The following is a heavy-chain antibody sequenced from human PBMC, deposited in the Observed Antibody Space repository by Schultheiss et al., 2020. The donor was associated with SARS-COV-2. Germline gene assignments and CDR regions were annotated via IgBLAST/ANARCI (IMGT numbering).Heavy chain of an antibody. CDR2: VNPSGGT. V-gene: IGHV4-34*01. D-gene: IGHD3-22*01. Sequence: SETLSLTCAVYAGSFSGYYWSWLRQSPGRGLEWIGEVNPSGGTNYNPSLKSRLTMSVDTSKNQFSLKLSSVTAADTAVYYCAIGNNHVTVLLVVITSVDCYFDLWGRGTLVTVSS. J-gene: IGHJ2*01. CDR3: AIGNNHVTVLLVVITSVDCYFDL. CDR1: AGSFSGYY.